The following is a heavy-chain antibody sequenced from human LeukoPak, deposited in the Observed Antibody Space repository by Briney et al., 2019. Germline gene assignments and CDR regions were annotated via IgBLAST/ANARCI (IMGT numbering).Heavy chain of an antibody. V-gene: IGHV3-7*03. J-gene: IGHJ6*02. CDR3: ARAVGYDGMDV. Sequence: GGSLRLSCVASGLPYSFTWMSWVRQAPGKGLEWVANIKEDGSEKYSVDSVKGRFTISRDNTKNSLYLQMNSLRAEDTAVYYCARAVGYDGMDVWGQGTTVTVSS. CDR1: GLPYSFTW. CDR2: IKEDGSEK.